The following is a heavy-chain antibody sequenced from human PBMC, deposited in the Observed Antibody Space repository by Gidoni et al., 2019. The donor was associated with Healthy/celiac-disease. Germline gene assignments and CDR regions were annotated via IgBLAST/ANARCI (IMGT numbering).Heavy chain of an antibody. D-gene: IGHD2-15*01. J-gene: IGHJ4*02. CDR2: ISWNSGSI. CDR3: AKDISSGGGPLFDY. Sequence: EVQLVESGGGLVQPGRSLRLSCAASGFTFDDYAMHWVRQAPGKVLEWVSGISWNSGSIGYADSVKGRFTISRDNAKNSLYLQMNSLRAEDTALYYCAKDISSGGGPLFDYWGQGTLVTVSS. CDR1: GFTFDDYA. V-gene: IGHV3-9*01.